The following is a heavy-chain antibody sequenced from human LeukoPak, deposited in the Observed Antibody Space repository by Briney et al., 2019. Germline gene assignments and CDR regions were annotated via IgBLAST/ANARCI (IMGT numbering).Heavy chain of an antibody. D-gene: IGHD2-8*02. CDR1: GFTFSSYD. CDR2: IGTAGDT. Sequence: GGSLRLSCAASGFTFSSYDMHWVRQATGKGLEWVSAIGTAGDTYYPGSVKGRFTISRENAKNSLYLQMNSLRAGDTAVYYCAKKIGTGPGHNWFDPWGQGTLVTVSS. CDR3: AKKIGTGPGHNWFDP. J-gene: IGHJ5*02. V-gene: IGHV3-13*01.